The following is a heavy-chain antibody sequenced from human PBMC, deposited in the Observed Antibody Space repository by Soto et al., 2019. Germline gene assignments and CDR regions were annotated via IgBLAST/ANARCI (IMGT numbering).Heavy chain of an antibody. V-gene: IGHV1-2*02. CDR3: TSERGLIVVVTDASSNCX. D-gene: IGHD2-2*01. CDR2: INPNSGGT. J-gene: IGHJ4*02. Sequence: ASVKVSCKASGYTFTDYYMHWVRQAPGQGLEWMGLINPNSGGTNYAQKFQGRVNMTRDTSISTAYMELSRLRSEDTAVYYCTSERGLIVVVTDASSNCXWGQGTLVTVSX. CDR1: GYTFTDYY.